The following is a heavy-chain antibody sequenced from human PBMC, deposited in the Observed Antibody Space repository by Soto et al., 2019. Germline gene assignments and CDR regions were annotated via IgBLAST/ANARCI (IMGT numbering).Heavy chain of an antibody. J-gene: IGHJ5*02. V-gene: IGHV1-18*01. CDR2: INTYNGDT. CDR3: ARERDQIRNNWFDP. D-gene: IGHD4-17*01. Sequence: ASLKVYWKASGYTFTSYGISWVLHATGQGLEWMGWINTYNGDTKYAQKLQGRITVTTDTSTTTAYMELGSLRSYDTAIFYCARERDQIRNNWFDPWGQGTLVTGYS. CDR1: GYTFTSYG.